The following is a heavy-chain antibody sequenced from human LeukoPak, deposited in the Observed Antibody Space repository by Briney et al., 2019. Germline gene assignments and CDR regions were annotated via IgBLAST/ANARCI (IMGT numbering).Heavy chain of an antibody. CDR3: AVRGYYDSSGYLRWGDYFDY. D-gene: IGHD3-22*01. Sequence: ASVKVSCKASGYTFTGYYMHGVRQAPGQGLEWMGWINPNSGGTNYAQKFQGRVTMTRDTSISTAYMELSRLRSDDTAVYYCAVRGYYDSSGYLRWGDYFDYWGQGTLVTVSS. J-gene: IGHJ4*02. CDR2: INPNSGGT. V-gene: IGHV1-2*02. CDR1: GYTFTGYY.